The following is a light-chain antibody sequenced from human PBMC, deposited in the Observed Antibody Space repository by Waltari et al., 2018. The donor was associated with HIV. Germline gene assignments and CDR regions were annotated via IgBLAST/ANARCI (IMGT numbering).Light chain of an antibody. V-gene: IGKV2-28*01. CDR2: VAA. CDR1: QSLRPSNGYDY. CDR3: MQALQTPHT. Sequence: DIVMTQSPLFLSVTPGEAATISCRANQSLRPSNGYDYLDWFLQQPGHVPKFLIYVAATRVSRVPDRFRGRGVFTDVTLQISRVEPEDVGIYYCMQALQTPHTFGQGTRLDIK. J-gene: IGKJ2*01.